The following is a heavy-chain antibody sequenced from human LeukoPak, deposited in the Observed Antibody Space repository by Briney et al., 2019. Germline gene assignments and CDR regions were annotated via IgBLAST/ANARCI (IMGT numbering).Heavy chain of an antibody. CDR2: INHSGST. J-gene: IGHJ4*02. V-gene: IGHV4-34*01. D-gene: IGHD5-24*01. CDR3: ARSRDGYNSGYYFDY. CDR1: GGSFSGYY. Sequence: PSETLSLTCAVYGGSFSGYYWSWIRQPPGKGLEWIGEINHSGSTNYNPSLKSRVTISVDTSKNQFSLKLSSVTAADTAVYYCARSRDGYNSGYYFDYWSQGTLVTVPS.